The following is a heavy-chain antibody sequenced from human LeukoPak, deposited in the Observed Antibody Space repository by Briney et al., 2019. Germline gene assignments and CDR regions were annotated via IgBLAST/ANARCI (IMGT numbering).Heavy chain of an antibody. CDR2: IYYSGST. D-gene: IGHD2-2*01. CDR3: AVPAAYKYAFDI. J-gene: IGHJ3*02. CDR1: GGSISSSSYY. Sequence: SETLSLTCTVSGGSISSSSYYWGWIRQPPGKGLEWIGSIYYSGSTYYNPSLKSRVTISVDTSKNQFSLKLSSVTAADTAVYYCAVPAAYKYAFDIWGQGTTVTVSS. V-gene: IGHV4-39*01.